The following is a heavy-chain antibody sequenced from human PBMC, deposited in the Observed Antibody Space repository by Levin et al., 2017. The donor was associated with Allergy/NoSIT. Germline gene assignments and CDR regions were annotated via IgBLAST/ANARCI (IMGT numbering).Heavy chain of an antibody. Sequence: SQTLSLTCTVSGGSISSYYWSWIRQPPGKGLEWIGYIYYSGSTNYNPSLKSRVTISVDTSKNQFSLKLSSVTAADTAVYYCARDTATDWDWGQGTLVTVSS. CDR2: IYYSGST. D-gene: IGHD5-18*01. CDR3: ARDTATDWD. CDR1: GGSISSYY. V-gene: IGHV4-59*01. J-gene: IGHJ4*02.